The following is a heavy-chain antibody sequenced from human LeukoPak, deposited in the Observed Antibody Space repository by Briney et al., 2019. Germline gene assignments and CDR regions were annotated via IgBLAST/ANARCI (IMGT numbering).Heavy chain of an antibody. CDR3: ARETGDDSSGYFAFDI. V-gene: IGHV3-48*01. Sequence: GGSLRVSCAASAFTFSSYGMHWVRQAPGKGLEWVSYISSSSSTIYYADSVKGRFTISRDNAKNSLYLQMNSLRAEDTAVYYCARETGDDSSGYFAFDIWGQGTMVTVSS. CDR1: AFTFSSYG. J-gene: IGHJ3*02. D-gene: IGHD3-22*01. CDR2: ISSSSSTI.